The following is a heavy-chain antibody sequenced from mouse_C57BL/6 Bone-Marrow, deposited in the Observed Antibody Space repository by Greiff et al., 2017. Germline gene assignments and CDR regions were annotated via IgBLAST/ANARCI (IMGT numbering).Heavy chain of an antibody. Sequence: EVQLQQSGPELVKPGASVKISCKASGYTFTDYYMNWVKQSHGKSLEWIGDINPNNGGTSYNQKFKGKATLTVDKSSSTAYIELRSLTSEDSAVYYCARWGGYYAMDYWGQGTSVTVSS. CDR1: GYTFTDYY. J-gene: IGHJ4*01. CDR2: INPNNGGT. V-gene: IGHV1-26*01. D-gene: IGHD1-1*02. CDR3: ARWGGYYAMDY.